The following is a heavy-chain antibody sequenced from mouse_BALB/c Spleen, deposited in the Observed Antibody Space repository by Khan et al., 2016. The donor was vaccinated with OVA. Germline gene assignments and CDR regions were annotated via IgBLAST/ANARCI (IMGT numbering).Heavy chain of an antibody. D-gene: IGHD4-1*01. J-gene: IGHJ3*01. V-gene: IGHV5-17*02. CDR1: GFTFSSFG. CDR2: ISSDSITL. CDR3: GRGNWAWFAY. Sequence: EVQRVESGGGLVQPGGSRKLACAASGFTFSSFGMHWVRQAPEKGLEWVAYISSDSITLYYADTVKGRFTISRDNPRNTLFLQMTSLRSEDTAMYYCGRGNWAWFAYWGQGTLVTVSA.